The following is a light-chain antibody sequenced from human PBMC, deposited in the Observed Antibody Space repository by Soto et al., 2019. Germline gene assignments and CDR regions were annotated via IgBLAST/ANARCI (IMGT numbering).Light chain of an antibody. Sequence: DIQMTQSPSTLSASVGDRVTITCRASQSVVSWLAWYQHKPGEAPKLLIHDASSLESGVPSRFSGGGSGTEFTLTISSLQPDDFATYYCQEYSTYSRTFGQGTKLEIK. J-gene: IGKJ2*01. CDR3: QEYSTYSRT. V-gene: IGKV1-5*01. CDR2: DAS. CDR1: QSVVSW.